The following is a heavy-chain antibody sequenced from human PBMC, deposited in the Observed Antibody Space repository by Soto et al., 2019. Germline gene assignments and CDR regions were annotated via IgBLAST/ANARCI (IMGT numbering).Heavy chain of an antibody. V-gene: IGHV3-48*02. Sequence: EVQLVESGGGLVQPGGSLRLSCAASGFPFSIYSMNWVRQAPGKGLEWSSYITSDTNTIKYADSVKGRLTISRDNAKNLVYLQMNSLRDEDTAVYFFARSVEGHFVYLCQGTVVTVSS. CDR1: GFPFSIYS. CDR2: ITSDTNTI. J-gene: IGHJ4*02. CDR3: ARSVEGHFVY. D-gene: IGHD6-19*01.